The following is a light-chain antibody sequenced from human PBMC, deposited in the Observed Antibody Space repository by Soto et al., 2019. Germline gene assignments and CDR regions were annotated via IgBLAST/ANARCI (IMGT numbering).Light chain of an antibody. V-gene: IGKV1-27*01. CDR2: AAS. J-gene: IGKJ4*01. Sequence: DIQMTQSPSSLSASVGDRVTISCRASQAIRNSLAWYQQKPGSLPNLLIYAASTLQSGVPSRFSGSGSGTDFTLTISSLQPEDVATYFCQKYSSAPTFGGGTKGEIK. CDR3: QKYSSAPT. CDR1: QAIRNS.